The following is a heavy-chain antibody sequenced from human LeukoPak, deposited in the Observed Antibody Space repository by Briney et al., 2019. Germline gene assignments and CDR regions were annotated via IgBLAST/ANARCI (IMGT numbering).Heavy chain of an antibody. CDR1: GFTFSSYA. J-gene: IGHJ5*02. D-gene: IGHD2-2*01. CDR3: AKDRPTIVVVPAAIDWFDP. V-gene: IGHV3-23*01. Sequence: PGGSLRLSCAASGFTFSSYAMSWVRQAPGKGLEWVSAISGSGGSTYYADSVKGRFTISRDNSKNTLYLQMNSLRAEDTAVYYCAKDRPTIVVVPAAIDWFDPWGQGTLVTVSS. CDR2: ISGSGGST.